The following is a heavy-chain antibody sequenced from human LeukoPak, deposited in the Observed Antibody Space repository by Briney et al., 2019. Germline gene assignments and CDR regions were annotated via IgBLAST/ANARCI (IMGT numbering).Heavy chain of an antibody. CDR3: ARVRAAAGEFDY. CDR2: ISSSSSYT. CDR1: GFTFDDYD. D-gene: IGHD6-13*01. J-gene: IGHJ4*02. Sequence: GGSLRLSCAASGFTFDDYDMSWIRQAPGKGLEWVSYISSSSSYTNYADSVKGRFTISRDNAKNSLYLQMNSLRAEDTAVYYCARVRAAAGEFDYWGQGTLVTVSS. V-gene: IGHV3-11*05.